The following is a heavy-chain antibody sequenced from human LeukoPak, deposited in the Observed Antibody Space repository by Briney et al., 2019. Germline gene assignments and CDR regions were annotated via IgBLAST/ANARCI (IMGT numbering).Heavy chain of an antibody. CDR2: IYHSGST. J-gene: IGHJ6*03. CDR3: ARDRDGYCSSTSCYKGGYYYYMDV. Sequence: PSETLSLTCAVSGGSISSSNWWSWVRQPPGKGLEWIGEIYHSGSTYYNPSLKSRVTISVDTSKKQFSLKLRTATAADTAVYYCARDRDGYCSSTSCYKGGYYYYMDVWGKGTTVTVSS. D-gene: IGHD2-2*02. CDR1: GGSISSSNW. V-gene: IGHV4-4*02.